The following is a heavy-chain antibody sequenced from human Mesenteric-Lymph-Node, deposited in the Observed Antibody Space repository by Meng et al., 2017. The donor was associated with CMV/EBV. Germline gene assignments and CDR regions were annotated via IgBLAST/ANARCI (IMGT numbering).Heavy chain of an antibody. CDR1: DGSFSSSDFY. Sequence: GSLRLSCTVSDGSFSSSDFYWGWIRQPPEKGLEWIGTIYYSGSTNYNPSLKSRVSISVDTSKNQFSLDLGPVTAADTAVYYCARGLAAYYNGPTRYFDYWGQGTLVTVSS. D-gene: IGHD3-9*01. J-gene: IGHJ4*02. V-gene: IGHV4-39*07. CDR2: IYYSGST. CDR3: ARGLAAYYNGPTRYFDY.